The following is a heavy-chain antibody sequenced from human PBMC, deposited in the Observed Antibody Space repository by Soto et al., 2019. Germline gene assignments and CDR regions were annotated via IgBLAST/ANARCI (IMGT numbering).Heavy chain of an antibody. V-gene: IGHV4-59*01. Sequence: SETLSLTCTVSGGSISSYYWSWIRQPPGKGLEWIGYIYYSGSTNYNPSLKSRVTISVDTSKNQFSLKLNSVTAADTAVYYCASYSDSSSWRYFQHWGQGTLVTVSS. CDR3: ASYSDSSSWRYFQH. CDR2: IYYSGST. CDR1: GGSISSYY. D-gene: IGHD6-13*01. J-gene: IGHJ1*01.